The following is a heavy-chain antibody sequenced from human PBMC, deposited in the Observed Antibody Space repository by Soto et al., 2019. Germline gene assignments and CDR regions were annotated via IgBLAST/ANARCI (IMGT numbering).Heavy chain of an antibody. CDR3: ARFSGSYTRGLDY. J-gene: IGHJ4*02. CDR2: SRNKANSYST. CDR1: GFTFSDHY. V-gene: IGHV3-72*01. Sequence: EVQLVESGGGLVQPGGSRRLSCAASGFTFSDHYMDWVRQAPGKGLEWVGRSRNKANSYSTEYAASVKRRFTISRDESKNSLYLQMNSLKTEDTAVYYCARFSGSYTRGLDYWGQGTLVTVSS. D-gene: IGHD1-26*01.